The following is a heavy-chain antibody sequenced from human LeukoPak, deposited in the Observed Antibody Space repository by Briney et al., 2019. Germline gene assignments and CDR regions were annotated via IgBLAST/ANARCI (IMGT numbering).Heavy chain of an antibody. CDR3: ARDLVAVASQWFDP. CDR2: IYTSGST. CDR1: GGSISSYY. Sequence: SETLSLTCTVSGGSISSYYWSWIRQPAGKGLEGIGRIYTSGSTNYNPSLKSRVTMSVDTSKNQFSLKLSSVTAADTAVYYCARDLVAVASQWFDPWGQGTLVTVSS. D-gene: IGHD6-19*01. J-gene: IGHJ5*02. V-gene: IGHV4-4*07.